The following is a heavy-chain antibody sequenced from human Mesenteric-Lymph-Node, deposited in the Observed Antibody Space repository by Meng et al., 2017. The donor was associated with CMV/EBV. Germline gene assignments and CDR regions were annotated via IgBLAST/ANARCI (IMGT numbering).Heavy chain of an antibody. D-gene: IGHD3-10*02. CDR1: GTIFTSYW. CDR3: ARLFSLFGRGNVAFDI. V-gene: IGHV5-51*01. Sequence: GESLKISCKGSGTIFTSYWIGWVRQLPGKGLEWMGIIYPGDSDTRYTPSFQGQVTISAAKPISTAYLQWSSLKASDTAMYYCARLFSLFGRGNVAFDIWGQGTMVTVSS. CDR2: IYPGDSDT. J-gene: IGHJ3*02.